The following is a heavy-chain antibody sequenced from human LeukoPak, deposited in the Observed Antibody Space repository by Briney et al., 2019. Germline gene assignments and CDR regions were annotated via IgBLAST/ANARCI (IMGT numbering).Heavy chain of an antibody. J-gene: IGHJ4*02. D-gene: IGHD3-22*01. CDR1: GFTFSGYT. Sequence: GGSLRLSCVASGFTFSGYTMSWVRQAPGKGPEWISAASARGDKTYYADSVKGRFTVSRDNSKDTLFLQMISLRAEDTALYYCARDIHDSSGYYYDYWGQGTLVTVSP. CDR3: ARDIHDSSGYYYDY. CDR2: ASARGDKT. V-gene: IGHV3-23*01.